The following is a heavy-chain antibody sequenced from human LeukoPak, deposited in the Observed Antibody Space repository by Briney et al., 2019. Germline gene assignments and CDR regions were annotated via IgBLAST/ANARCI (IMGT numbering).Heavy chain of an antibody. D-gene: IGHD1-26*01. CDR2: INSDGSST. J-gene: IGHJ4*02. Sequence: GGSLRLSCAASGFTFSSYWMHWVRQAPGKGLVWVSRINSDGSSTSYADSVKGRFTISRDNAKNTLYLQMNSLRAEDTAVYYCAKRYSESNHYFDYWGQGTLVTVSS. CDR3: AKRYSESNHYFDY. CDR1: GFTFSSYW. V-gene: IGHV3-74*01.